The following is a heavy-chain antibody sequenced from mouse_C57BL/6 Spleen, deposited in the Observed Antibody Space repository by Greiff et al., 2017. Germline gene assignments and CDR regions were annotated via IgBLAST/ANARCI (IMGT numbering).Heavy chain of an antibody. CDR1: GFTFSSYA. J-gene: IGHJ3*01. CDR2: ISDGGSYT. CDR3: ARGGYDGYPAWFAY. Sequence: EVMLVESGGGLVKPGGSLKLSCAASGFTFSSYAMSWVRQTPEKRLEWVATISDGGSYTYYPDNVKGRFTISRDNAKNNLYLQMSHLKSEDTAMYYCARGGYDGYPAWFAYWGQGTLVTVSA. D-gene: IGHD2-3*01. V-gene: IGHV5-4*03.